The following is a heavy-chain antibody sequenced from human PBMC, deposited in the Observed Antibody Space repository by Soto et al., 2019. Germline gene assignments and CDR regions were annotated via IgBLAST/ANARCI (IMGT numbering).Heavy chain of an antibody. D-gene: IGHD1-26*01. Sequence: SETLSLTCAVSGGSISSSNWWSWVRQPPGKGLEWIGEIYHSGSTNYNPSLKSRVTISVDKSKNQFSLKLSSVTAADTAVYYCARDSGSYFRRSFDYWGQGTLVTVSS. CDR3: ARDSGSYFRRSFDY. J-gene: IGHJ4*02. CDR2: IYHSGST. CDR1: GGSISSSNW. V-gene: IGHV4-4*02.